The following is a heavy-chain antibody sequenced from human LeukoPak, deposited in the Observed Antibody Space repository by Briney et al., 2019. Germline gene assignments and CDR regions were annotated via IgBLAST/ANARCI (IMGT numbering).Heavy chain of an antibody. J-gene: IGHJ6*03. CDR2: IYHSGIP. CDR1: IYSISSGYY. D-gene: IGHD1-26*01. V-gene: IGHV4-38-2*02. CDR3: SRKVDEGELLRDTDDYYYYMDV. Sequence: SETLSLTCSVSIYSISSGYYWGWIRQPPGKGLEWIGSIYHSGIPYYSPSLKSRVTISVDTSKNQFSLKLSSVTAADTAVYYWSRKVDEGELLRDTDDYYYYMDVWGKGTTVTVSS.